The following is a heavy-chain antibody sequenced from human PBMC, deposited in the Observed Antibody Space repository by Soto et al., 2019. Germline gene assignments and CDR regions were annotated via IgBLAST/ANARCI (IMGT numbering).Heavy chain of an antibody. CDR1: GGTFSSYA. Sequence: QVQLVQSGAEVKKPGSSVKVSCKASGGTFSSYAISWLRQAPGQGLEWMGGIIPIFGTANYAQKFQGRVTITADESTSTAYMELSSLRSEDTAVYYCARHERGYSYAPAEDYWGQGTLVTVSS. V-gene: IGHV1-69*12. CDR2: IIPIFGTA. D-gene: IGHD5-18*01. J-gene: IGHJ4*02. CDR3: ARHERGYSYAPAEDY.